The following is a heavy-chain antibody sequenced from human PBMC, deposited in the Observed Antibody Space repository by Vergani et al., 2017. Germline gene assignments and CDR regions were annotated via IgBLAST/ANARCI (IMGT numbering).Heavy chain of an antibody. J-gene: IGHJ6*02. D-gene: IGHD2-2*01. CDR1: GFTFSSYE. V-gene: IGHV3-48*03. CDR3: AREFELDPKLKCSSTSCQNYYYYGMDV. CDR2: ISSSGSTI. Sequence: EVQLVESGGGLVQPGGSLRLSCAASGFTFSSYEMNWVRQAPGKGLEWVSYISSSGSTIYYADSVKGRFTISRDNANNSLYLQMNSLRAEDTAVYYCAREFELDPKLKCSSTSCQNYYYYGMDVWGQGTTVTVSS.